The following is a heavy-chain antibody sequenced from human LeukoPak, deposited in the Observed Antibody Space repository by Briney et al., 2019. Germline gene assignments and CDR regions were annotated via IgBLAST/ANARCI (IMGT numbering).Heavy chain of an antibody. CDR1: GGSISSSSYY. Sequence: SSETLSLTCTVSGGSISSSSYYWGWIRQPPGKGLEWIGSIYYSGSTYYNPSLKSRVTISVDTSKNQFSLKLSSMTAADTAVYYCARRDGYNAEPFDYWGQGTLVTVSS. CDR3: ARRDGYNAEPFDY. D-gene: IGHD5-24*01. J-gene: IGHJ4*02. CDR2: IYYSGST. V-gene: IGHV4-39*01.